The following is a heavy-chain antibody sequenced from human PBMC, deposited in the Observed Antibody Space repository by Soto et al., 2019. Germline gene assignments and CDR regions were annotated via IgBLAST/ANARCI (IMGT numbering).Heavy chain of an antibody. D-gene: IGHD6-13*01. CDR3: ARDQAAARRGAFDI. V-gene: IGHV3-53*01. CDR1: GFTVSSNY. J-gene: IGHJ3*02. Sequence: HPGGSLRLSCAASGFTVSSNYMSWVRQAPGKGLEWVSVIYSGGSTYYADSVKGRFTISRDNSKNTLYLQMNSLRAEDTAVYYCARDQAAARRGAFDIWGQGTMVTVSS. CDR2: IYSGGST.